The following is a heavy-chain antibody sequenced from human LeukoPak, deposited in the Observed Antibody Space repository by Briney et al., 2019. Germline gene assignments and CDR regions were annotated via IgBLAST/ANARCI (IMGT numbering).Heavy chain of an antibody. CDR3: ARGLGGSYGY. CDR2: ISYDGGNK. Sequence: PGGSLRLSCAASGFTFSSYAMHWVRQAPGKGLEWVAVISYDGGNKYYAVSVKGRFTISRDNSKNTLYLQMNSLRAEDTAVYYCARGLGGSYGYWGQGTLVTVSS. V-gene: IGHV3-30-3*01. J-gene: IGHJ4*02. D-gene: IGHD1-26*01. CDR1: GFTFSSYA.